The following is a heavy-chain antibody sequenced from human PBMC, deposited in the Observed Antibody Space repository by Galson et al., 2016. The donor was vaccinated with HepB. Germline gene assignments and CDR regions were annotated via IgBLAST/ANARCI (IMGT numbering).Heavy chain of an antibody. D-gene: IGHD5-24*01. CDR1: GFTFSTYT. V-gene: IGHV3-21*01. J-gene: IGHJ4*02. Sequence: SLRLSCAPSGFTFSTYTMSWVRQAPGKGLEWVSSISSSSTSIFHADSVKGRFTISRDNAKNSVYLQMNSLRAEDTGVYYCATRDDLYRGFWGQGTLVTVSS. CDR2: ISSSSTSI. CDR3: ATRDDLYRGF.